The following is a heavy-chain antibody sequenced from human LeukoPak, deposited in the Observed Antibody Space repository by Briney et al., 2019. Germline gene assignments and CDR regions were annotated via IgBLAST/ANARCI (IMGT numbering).Heavy chain of an antibody. Sequence: PSETLSLTCAVYGGSFSGYYWSWLRQPPGKGLEWIGEINHSGSTNYNPSLKSRVTISVDTSKNQFSLKLSSVTAADTAVYYCARGQGIVVVPAANWFDPWGQGTLVTVSS. CDR1: GGSFSGYY. CDR2: INHSGST. D-gene: IGHD2-2*01. J-gene: IGHJ5*02. V-gene: IGHV4-34*01. CDR3: ARGQGIVVVPAANWFDP.